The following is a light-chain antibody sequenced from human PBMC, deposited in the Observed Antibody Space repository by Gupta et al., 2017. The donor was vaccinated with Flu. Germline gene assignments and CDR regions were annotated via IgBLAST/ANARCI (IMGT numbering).Light chain of an antibody. CDR2: DAS. Sequence: EIVFTQSLATLSFSQGQVVSLSCRTSQSINTHLPWYQQRPGQPPRLLIYDASNRATGVPARFSGSGSGTEFAFTINGLEPEDFAVYFCQQCTSWPPVSTFGQGTKLEI. J-gene: IGKJ2*01. CDR1: QSINTH. V-gene: IGKV3-11*01. CDR3: QQCTSWPPVST.